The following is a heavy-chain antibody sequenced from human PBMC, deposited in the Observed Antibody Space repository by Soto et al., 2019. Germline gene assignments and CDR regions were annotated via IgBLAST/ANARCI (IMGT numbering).Heavy chain of an antibody. CDR2: IIPIFGTA. J-gene: IGHJ6*02. CDR3: ARALWFGEPAHYYYGMDV. CDR1: GGTFSSYA. Sequence: SVKVSCKASGGTFSSYAISWVRQAPGQGLEWMGGIIPIFGTANYAQKFQGRVTITADKSTSTAYMELSSLRPEDTAVYYCARALWFGEPAHYYYGMDVWGQGTTVTVSS. D-gene: IGHD3-10*01. V-gene: IGHV1-69*06.